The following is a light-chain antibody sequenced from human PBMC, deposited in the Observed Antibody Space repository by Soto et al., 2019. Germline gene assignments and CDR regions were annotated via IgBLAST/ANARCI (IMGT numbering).Light chain of an antibody. CDR3: SSYTSSSTQV. J-gene: IGLJ1*01. CDR1: SSDVGGYNY. Sequence: QSALTQPASVSGSPGQSITISCTGTSSDVGGYNYVSWYQQHPDKAPKLMIYEVSNRPSGVSNRFSGSKSGNTASLTISGLHTADEADYYCSSYTSSSTQVFGTGTKLTVL. CDR2: EVS. V-gene: IGLV2-14*01.